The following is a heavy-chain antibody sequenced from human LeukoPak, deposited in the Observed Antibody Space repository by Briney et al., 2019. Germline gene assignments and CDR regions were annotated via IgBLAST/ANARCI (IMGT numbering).Heavy chain of an antibody. CDR2: IYYSGST. Sequence: SETLSLTCTVSGGSISNYYWSWIRQPPGKGLEWIGYIYYSGSTNYNPSLKSRVTISVDTSKNQFSLKLSSVTAADTAVYYCARVAGYCSGGSCYYIGSDYYYYMDVWGKGTTVTTSS. J-gene: IGHJ6*03. V-gene: IGHV4-59*08. CDR1: GGSISNYY. CDR3: ARVAGYCSGGSCYYIGSDYYYYMDV. D-gene: IGHD2-15*01.